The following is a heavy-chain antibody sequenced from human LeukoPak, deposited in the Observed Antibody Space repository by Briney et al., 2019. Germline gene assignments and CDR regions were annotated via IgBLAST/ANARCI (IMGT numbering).Heavy chain of an antibody. Sequence: GGSLRLSCAASGFTFSSYEMNWVRQAPGKGLEWVSYISSSGSTIYYADSVKGRFTISRDDAKNSLYLQMNSLRAEDTAVYYCARDRWFGSGRYYGMDVWGKGTTVTVSS. V-gene: IGHV3-48*03. D-gene: IGHD3-10*01. J-gene: IGHJ6*04. CDR1: GFTFSSYE. CDR3: ARDRWFGSGRYYGMDV. CDR2: ISSSGSTI.